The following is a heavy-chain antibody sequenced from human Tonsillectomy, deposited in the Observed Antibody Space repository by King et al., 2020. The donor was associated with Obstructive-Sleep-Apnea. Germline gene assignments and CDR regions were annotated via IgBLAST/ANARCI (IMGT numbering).Heavy chain of an antibody. CDR2: ISGSGGST. V-gene: IGHV3-23*04. J-gene: IGHJ4*02. Sequence: QLVQSGGGLVQPGGSLRLSCAASGFTFSSYAMTWVRQAPGKVLEWVSTISGSGGSTYSADSVKGRFTISRDNSKNTLYLQMNSLRAEDTAVYYCAKDRYYDSSGLFPLDCWGQGTLVTVSS. D-gene: IGHD3-22*01. CDR1: GFTFSSYA. CDR3: AKDRYYDSSGLFPLDC.